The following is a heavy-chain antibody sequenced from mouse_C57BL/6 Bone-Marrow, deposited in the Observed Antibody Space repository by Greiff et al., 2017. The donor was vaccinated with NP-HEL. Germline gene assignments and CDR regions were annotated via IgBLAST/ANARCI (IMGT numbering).Heavy chain of an antibody. CDR3: ARCPLLYYYAMDY. CDR1: GYTFTSYW. Sequence: QVQLQQPGTELVKPGASVKLSCKASGYTFTSYWMHWVKQRPGQGLEWIGNINPSNGGTNYNEKFKSKAILTVDKSSSTAYMQLSSLTSEDSAVYYCARCPLLYYYAMDYWGQGTSVTVSS. J-gene: IGHJ4*01. D-gene: IGHD2-1*01. CDR2: INPSNGGT. V-gene: IGHV1-53*01.